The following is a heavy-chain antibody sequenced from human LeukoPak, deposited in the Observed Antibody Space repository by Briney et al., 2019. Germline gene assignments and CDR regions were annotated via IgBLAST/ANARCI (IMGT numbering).Heavy chain of an antibody. Sequence: GRSLRLSCAASGFTFSSYGMHWVRQAPGKGLEWVAVISYDGSNKYYADSVKGRFTISRDNSKNTLYLQMNSLRAEDTAVYYCARDPYYYDSSGFDYWGQGTLVTVSS. CDR2: ISYDGSNK. J-gene: IGHJ4*02. V-gene: IGHV3-30*19. CDR1: GFTFSSYG. CDR3: ARDPYYYDSSGFDY. D-gene: IGHD3-22*01.